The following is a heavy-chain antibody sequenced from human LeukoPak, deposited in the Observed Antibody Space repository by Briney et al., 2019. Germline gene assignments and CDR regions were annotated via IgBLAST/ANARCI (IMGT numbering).Heavy chain of an antibody. Sequence: GGSLRLSCAASGFTFNNYAMGWVRQAPGKGLEWVSGISDSGRSTYYADSVKGRFTISRDNSKNTLYLQMNSLRAEDTAVYYCARSDYYYYYMDVWGKGTTVTVSS. CDR3: ARSDYYYYYMDV. J-gene: IGHJ6*03. V-gene: IGHV3-23*01. CDR2: ISDSGRST. CDR1: GFTFNNYA.